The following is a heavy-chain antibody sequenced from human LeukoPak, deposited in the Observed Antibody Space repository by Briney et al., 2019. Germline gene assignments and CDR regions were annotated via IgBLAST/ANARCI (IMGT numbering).Heavy chain of an antibody. CDR3: ARGVAGIAVAGTVDY. J-gene: IGHJ4*02. Sequence: ASVKVSCKASGYTFTSYGISWVRQAPGQGLEWMGWISAYNGNTNYAQKLQGRVTMTTDTSTSTAYMELRSLRSDDTAVYYCARGVAGIAVAGTVDYWGQGTLVTVSS. CDR1: GYTFTSYG. D-gene: IGHD6-19*01. V-gene: IGHV1-18*01. CDR2: ISAYNGNT.